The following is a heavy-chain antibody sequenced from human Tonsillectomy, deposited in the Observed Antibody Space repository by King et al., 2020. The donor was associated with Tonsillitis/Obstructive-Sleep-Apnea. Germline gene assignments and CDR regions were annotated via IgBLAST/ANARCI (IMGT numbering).Heavy chain of an antibody. Sequence: VQLQESGPGLVKPSETLSLTCTVSGGSISSYYWSWIRQPPGKGLEWIGYIYYSGSTNYNPSLKSRVTISVDTSKNQFSLKLSSVTAADTAVYYCARVRSSSWYFDLWGRGTLVTVSS. CDR2: IYYSGST. D-gene: IGHD6-13*01. CDR1: GGSISSYY. J-gene: IGHJ2*01. V-gene: IGHV4-59*01. CDR3: ARVRSSSWYFDL.